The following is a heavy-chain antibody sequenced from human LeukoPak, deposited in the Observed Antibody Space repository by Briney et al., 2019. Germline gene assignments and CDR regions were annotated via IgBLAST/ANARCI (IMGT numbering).Heavy chain of an antibody. Sequence: GGSLRLSCAASGFTFSSYGMHWVRQAPGKGLEWVAFIRYDGSNKYYADSVKGRFTISRDNSKNTLYLQMNSLRAKDTAVYYCAKDRRYCSSTSCRDYYYYMDVWGKGTTVTVSS. J-gene: IGHJ6*03. CDR1: GFTFSSYG. V-gene: IGHV3-30*02. CDR2: IRYDGSNK. D-gene: IGHD2-2*01. CDR3: AKDRRYCSSTSCRDYYYYMDV.